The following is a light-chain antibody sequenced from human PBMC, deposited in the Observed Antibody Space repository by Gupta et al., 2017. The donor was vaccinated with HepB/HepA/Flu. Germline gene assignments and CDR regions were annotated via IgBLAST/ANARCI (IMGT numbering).Light chain of an antibody. Sequence: QSALTQPASVSGSPGQSITISCTGTSSDVGDYNYVSWYQQHPGKAPKLMIYDVRNRPSGVSYRFSGSKSGNTASLTISGLQAEDEADYYCSSYTSSSTNYVFGTGTKVTVL. J-gene: IGLJ1*01. V-gene: IGLV2-14*03. CDR1: SSDVGDYNY. CDR2: DVR. CDR3: SSYTSSSTNYV.